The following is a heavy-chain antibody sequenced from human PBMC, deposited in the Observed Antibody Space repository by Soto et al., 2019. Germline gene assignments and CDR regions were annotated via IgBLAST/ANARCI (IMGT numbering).Heavy chain of an antibody. V-gene: IGHV3-9*01. J-gene: IGHJ3*01. Sequence: EAQLVESGGGLVQPGRALRLSCAASGFTFDDYAMHWVRQAPGKGLEWVSGISWNTYIIDYADSVKGRFTISRDNAENSLYLQMTSLRNEDPALYYCAKDRVRGRFGESSFDVWGQGAMVTVSS. D-gene: IGHD3-10*01. CDR1: GFTFDDYA. CDR3: AKDRVRGRFGESSFDV. CDR2: ISWNTYII.